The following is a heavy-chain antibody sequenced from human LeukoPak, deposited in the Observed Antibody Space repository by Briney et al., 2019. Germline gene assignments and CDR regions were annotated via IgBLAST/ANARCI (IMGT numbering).Heavy chain of an antibody. CDR3: ARDRHYDFWSGYYLVFDY. J-gene: IGHJ4*02. CDR1: GFTFSSFW. V-gene: IGHV3-74*01. Sequence: GGSLRLSCAASGFTFSSFWMHWVRQGPGKGLVWVSGINSDGSTTGYAGSVKGRFTISRDNSKDTLYLQMSSLRAEDTSLYYCARDRHYDFWSGYYLVFDYWGQGTLATVSS. CDR2: INSDGSTT. D-gene: IGHD3-3*01.